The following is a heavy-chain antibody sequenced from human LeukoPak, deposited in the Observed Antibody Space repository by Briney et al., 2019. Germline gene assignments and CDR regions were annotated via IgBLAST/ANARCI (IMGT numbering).Heavy chain of an antibody. CDR2: IYTSGST. CDR1: GGSISSGSYY. J-gene: IGHJ4*02. D-gene: IGHD6-19*01. CDR3: ARGGHSSGWSQEDY. Sequence: PSQTLSLTCTVSGGSISSGSYYWSWIRQPAGKGLEWIGRIYTSGSTNYNPSLKSRVTISVDTSKNQFSLKLSSVTAADTAVYYCARGGHSSGWSQEDYWGQGTLVTVSS. V-gene: IGHV4-61*02.